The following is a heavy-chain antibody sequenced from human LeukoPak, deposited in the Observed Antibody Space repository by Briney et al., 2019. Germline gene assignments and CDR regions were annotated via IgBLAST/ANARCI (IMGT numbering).Heavy chain of an antibody. CDR2: IRGSGGGT. J-gene: IGHJ4*02. D-gene: IGHD4-17*01. CDR3: AKLLNDYGDYYFDY. CDR1: GFTFSIYA. V-gene: IGHV3-23*01. Sequence: GGSLRLSCAASGFTFSIYAMSWVRQAPGKGLEWVSAIRGSGGGTYYADSVKGRFTISRDNSKNTLYLQVNSLRAEDTAVYYCAKLLNDYGDYYFDYWGQGTLVTVSS.